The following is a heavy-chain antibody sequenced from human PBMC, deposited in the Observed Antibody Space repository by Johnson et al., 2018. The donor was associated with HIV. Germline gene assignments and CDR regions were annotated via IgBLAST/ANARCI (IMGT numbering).Heavy chain of an antibody. D-gene: IGHD2-2*03. Sequence: QVQVVESGGGVVQPGRSLRLSCAASGFTFSSYAMHWVRQAPGKGLEWVAVISSDGSNNYYADSVKGRFTISRDNSKNTLYLQLNSLRAEDTAVYYCARATGSWMDAFDIWGQGTMVTVSS. J-gene: IGHJ3*02. CDR3: ARATGSWMDAFDI. CDR1: GFTFSSYA. CDR2: ISSDGSNN. V-gene: IGHV3-30*04.